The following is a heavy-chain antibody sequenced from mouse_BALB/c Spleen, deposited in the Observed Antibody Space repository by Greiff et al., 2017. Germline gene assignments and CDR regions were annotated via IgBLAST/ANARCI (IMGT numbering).Heavy chain of an antibody. CDR1: GFSLTSYG. CDR2: IWAGGST. V-gene: IGHV2-9*02. D-gene: IGHD1-1*01. CDR3: ARMGPDYYGSSWFDY. J-gene: IGHJ2*01. Sequence: VQVVESGPGLVAPSQSLSITCTVSGFSLTSYGVHWVRQPPGKGLEWLGVIWAGGSTNYNSALMSRLSISKDNSKSQVFLKMNSLQTDDTAMYYCARMGPDYYGSSWFDYWGQGTTLTVSS.